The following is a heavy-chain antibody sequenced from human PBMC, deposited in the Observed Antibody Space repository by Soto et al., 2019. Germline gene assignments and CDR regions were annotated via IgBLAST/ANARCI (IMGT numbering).Heavy chain of an antibody. CDR2: ISGSGTDT. CDR1: GFTFINYA. J-gene: IGHJ1*01. D-gene: IGHD2-21*01. CDR3: AKNCGGNCYSTSRIVFQH. V-gene: IGHV3-23*01. Sequence: QPGGSLRLSCGASGFTFINYALSWVRQAPGKGLEWVSSISGSGTDTKYADSVKGRSTISRDNSKNTVYLQVNSLRGEDTAVYYCAKNCGGNCYSTSRIVFQHWGQGTQVTVSS.